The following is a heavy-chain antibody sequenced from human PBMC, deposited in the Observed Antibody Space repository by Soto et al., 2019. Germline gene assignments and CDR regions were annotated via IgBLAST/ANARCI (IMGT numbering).Heavy chain of an antibody. CDR3: ASHARETYYDILTGYYNGDY. D-gene: IGHD3-9*01. J-gene: IGHJ4*02. CDR2: ISSSSSTI. Sequence: GGSLRLSCAASGFTFSSYSMNWVRQAPGKGLEWVSYISSSSSTIYYADSVKGRFTISRDNAKNSLYLQMNSLRAEDTAVYYCASHARETYYDILTGYYNGDYWGQGTLVTVSS. CDR1: GFTFSSYS. V-gene: IGHV3-48*01.